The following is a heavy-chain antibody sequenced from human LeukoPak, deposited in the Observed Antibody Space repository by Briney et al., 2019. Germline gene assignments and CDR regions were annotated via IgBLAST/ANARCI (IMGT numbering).Heavy chain of an antibody. Sequence: ASVKVSCKASGYTFTSYDINWVRQATGQGLEWMGWMNPNSGNTGYAQKFQGRVTMTRNTSISTAYMELSSLRSEDTAVYYCARGRYGDYGGHYYYYMDVWGKGTTVTVSS. D-gene: IGHD4-17*01. CDR1: GYTFTSYD. J-gene: IGHJ6*03. CDR3: ARGRYGDYGGHYYYYMDV. V-gene: IGHV1-8*01. CDR2: MNPNSGNT.